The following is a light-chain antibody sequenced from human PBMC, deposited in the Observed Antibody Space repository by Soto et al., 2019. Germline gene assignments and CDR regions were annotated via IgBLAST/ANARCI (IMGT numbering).Light chain of an antibody. Sequence: YELTQPPSVSVSPGQTASITCSGDKLGDKYACWYQQKPGQSPVLVIYQDSKRPSGIPERFSGSNSGNTATLTISGTQAMDEAYYYCQGWDSSTVVFGGGTKLTVL. CDR2: QDS. CDR3: QGWDSSTVV. CDR1: KLGDKY. V-gene: IGLV3-1*01. J-gene: IGLJ2*01.